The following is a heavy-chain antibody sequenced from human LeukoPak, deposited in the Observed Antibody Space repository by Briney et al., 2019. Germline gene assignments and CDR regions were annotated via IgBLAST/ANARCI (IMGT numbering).Heavy chain of an antibody. D-gene: IGHD6-13*01. CDR3: ATTYSSTWYIAFDS. Sequence: GGSLRLSCAASEFTFSSYSMSWVRQAPGKGLEWVSSISSSSTYIYYADSVKGRFTISRDNAKNSLYLQMNSLRAEDTAVYYRATTYSSTWYIAFDSWGQGTLVTVSS. V-gene: IGHV3-21*01. J-gene: IGHJ3*02. CDR1: EFTFSSYS. CDR2: ISSSSTYI.